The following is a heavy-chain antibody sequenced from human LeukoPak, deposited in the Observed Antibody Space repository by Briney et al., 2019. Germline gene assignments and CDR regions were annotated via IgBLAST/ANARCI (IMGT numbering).Heavy chain of an antibody. D-gene: IGHD2-2*01. V-gene: IGHV5-51*01. J-gene: IGHJ4*02. Sequence: GESLKISCRGSGYSFTTYWIGWVRQMPGKGLEWMGIIYPGDSDTRNSPSFQGQLTMSADKSINTAYLQWSSLKASDTAMYYCARRQGCSSTSCPPDSWGQGTLVTVSS. CDR3: ARRQGCSSTSCPPDS. CDR2: IYPGDSDT. CDR1: GYSFTTYW.